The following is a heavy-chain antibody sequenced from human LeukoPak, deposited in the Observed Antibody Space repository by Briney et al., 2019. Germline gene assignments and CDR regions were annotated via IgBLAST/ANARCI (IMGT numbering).Heavy chain of an antibody. V-gene: IGHV4-39*07. CDR2: IYYSGST. Sequence: SETLSLTCTVSGGSISSSSYYWGWIRQPPGKGLEWIGSIYYSGSTYYNPSLKSRVTISVDTSKNQFSLKLSSVTAADTAVYYCARGDDSSGYPIYFDYWGQGTLVTVSS. CDR3: ARGDDSSGYPIYFDY. CDR1: GGSISSSSYY. J-gene: IGHJ4*02. D-gene: IGHD3-22*01.